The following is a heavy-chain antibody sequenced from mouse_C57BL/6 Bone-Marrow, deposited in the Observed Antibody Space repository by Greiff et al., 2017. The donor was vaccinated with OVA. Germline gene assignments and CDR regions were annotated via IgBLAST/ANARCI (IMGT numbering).Heavy chain of an antibody. CDR3: ARRGYGNPWFAY. J-gene: IGHJ3*01. CDR2: IHPNSGST. V-gene: IGHV1-64*01. Sequence: QVQLQQPGAELVKPGASVKLSCKASGYTFTSYWMHWVKQRPGQGLEWIGMIHPNSGSTNYNEKFKSKATLTVDKSSSTAYMQLIRLTSEDSAVYYCARRGYGNPWFAYWGQGTLVTVSA. CDR1: GYTFTSYW. D-gene: IGHD2-1*01.